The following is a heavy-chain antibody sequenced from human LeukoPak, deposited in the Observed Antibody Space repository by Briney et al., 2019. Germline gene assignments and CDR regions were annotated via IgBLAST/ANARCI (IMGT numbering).Heavy chain of an antibody. J-gene: IGHJ4*02. CDR3: ARDLQFMVRRVNQIGY. V-gene: IGHV3-21*01. Sequence: GGSLRLSCAASGFTFSSYSMNWVRQAPGKGLEWVSSISSSSYIYYADSVKGRFTISRDNAKNSLYLQMNSLRAEDTAVYYCARDLQFMVRRVNQIGYWGQGTLVTVSS. CDR1: GFTFSSYS. CDR2: ISSSSYI. D-gene: IGHD3-10*01.